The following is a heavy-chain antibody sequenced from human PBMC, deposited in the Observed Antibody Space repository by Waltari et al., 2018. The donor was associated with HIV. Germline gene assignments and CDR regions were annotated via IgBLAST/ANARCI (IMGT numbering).Heavy chain of an antibody. J-gene: IGHJ2*01. D-gene: IGHD2-2*02. Sequence: QVQLQESGPGLVKPSETLSLTCSVSGGSINSYYWSWIRTPPGKGLEWIGYIYYSGTTNYNPSFKSRVTISVYTSKNQFSLKLSSVTAADTAVYYCARALPAAIHSGGLWYFGLWGRGTLVTVSS. CDR1: GGSINSYY. CDR2: IYYSGTT. V-gene: IGHV4-59*01. CDR3: ARALPAAIHSGGLWYFGL.